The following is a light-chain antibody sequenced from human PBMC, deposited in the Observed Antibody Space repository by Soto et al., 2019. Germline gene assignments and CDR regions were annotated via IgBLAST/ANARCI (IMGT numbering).Light chain of an antibody. CDR1: QSISSW. V-gene: IGKV1-5*01. Sequence: DIPMTQSPSTLSASVGDRVTITCRASQSISSWLAWYQQKPGKAPKLLIYDASSLESGVPSRFSGSGSGTEFTLTISSLQPDDFATYYRQQYNSYSGTFGQGTKVEIK. CDR2: DAS. CDR3: QQYNSYSGT. J-gene: IGKJ1*01.